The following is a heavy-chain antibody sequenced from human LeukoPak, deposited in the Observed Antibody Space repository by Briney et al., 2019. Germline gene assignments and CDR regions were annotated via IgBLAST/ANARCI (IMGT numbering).Heavy chain of an antibody. CDR3: ASGSTITMIAVVITRGLSYFDY. V-gene: IGHV4-39*01. J-gene: IGHJ4*02. Sequence: PSETLSLTCTVSGASVSGSPYYWGWIRQPPGKGLEWIGSIYSSGSTCYNPSLKSRVTISVDTSKNQFSLKLRSVTATDTAVYFCASGSTITMIAVVITRGLSYFDYWGQGTLVTVSS. CDR2: IYSSGST. D-gene: IGHD3-22*01. CDR1: GASVSGSPYY.